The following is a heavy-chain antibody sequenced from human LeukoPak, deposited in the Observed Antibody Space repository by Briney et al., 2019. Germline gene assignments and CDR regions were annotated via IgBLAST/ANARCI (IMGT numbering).Heavy chain of an antibody. CDR1: GGSISSSSYY. Sequence: SETLSLTCTVSGGSISSSSYYWGWIRQPPGKGLEWIGSIYYSGSTYYNPSLKSRVTISVDTSKNQFSLKLSSVTAADTAVYYCARDGDFSSSWPHPEYNWFDPWGQGTLVTVSS. CDR3: ARDGDFSSSWPHPEYNWFDP. V-gene: IGHV4-39*07. J-gene: IGHJ5*02. D-gene: IGHD6-13*01. CDR2: IYYSGST.